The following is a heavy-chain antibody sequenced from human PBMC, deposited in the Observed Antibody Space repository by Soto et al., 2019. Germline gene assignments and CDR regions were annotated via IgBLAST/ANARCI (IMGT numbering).Heavy chain of an antibody. CDR1: GGTFSSYA. J-gene: IGHJ6*02. CDR2: IIPIFGTA. Sequence: GASVKVSCKASGGTFSSYAISWVRQAPGQGLEWMGGIIPIFGTANYAQKFQGRVTITADESTSTAYMELSSLRSEDTAVYYCARDPVRFLSDYYYYYGMDVWGQGTTVTVSS. V-gene: IGHV1-69*01. CDR3: ARDPVRFLSDYYYYYGMDV. D-gene: IGHD3-3*01.